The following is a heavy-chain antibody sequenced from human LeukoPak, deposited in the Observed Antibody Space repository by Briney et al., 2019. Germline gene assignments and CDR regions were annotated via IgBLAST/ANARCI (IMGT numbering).Heavy chain of an antibody. D-gene: IGHD7-27*01. V-gene: IGHV3-7*01. CDR3: ARHVGISF. Sequence: GGSLRLSCTASGFTFSGAWMTWVRQAPGKGLEWVANIREDGTEKNYVDSVRGRFTISRDNAKNSLFLQMSNLRDDDTAIYYCARHVGISFWGQGTLVTVSS. CDR2: IREDGTEK. CDR1: GFTFSGAW. J-gene: IGHJ4*02.